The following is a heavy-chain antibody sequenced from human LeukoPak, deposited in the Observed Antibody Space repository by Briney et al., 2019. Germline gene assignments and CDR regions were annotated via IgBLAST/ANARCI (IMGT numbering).Heavy chain of an antibody. CDR3: ARDGGSWKLPLFYFDY. CDR1: GFTFSSYG. J-gene: IGHJ4*02. Sequence: PGRSLRLSCAASGFTFSSYGMHWVRQAPGKGLEWVAVIWYDGSNKYYADSVKGRFTISRDNSKNTLYLQMNSLRAEDTAVYYCARDGGSWKLPLFYFDYWGQGTLVTVSS. D-gene: IGHD3-10*01. CDR2: IWYDGSNK. V-gene: IGHV3-33*01.